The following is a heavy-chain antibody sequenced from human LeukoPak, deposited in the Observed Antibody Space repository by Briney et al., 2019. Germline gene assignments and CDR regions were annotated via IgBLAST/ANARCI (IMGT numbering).Heavy chain of an antibody. Sequence: GESLTPSRAPSGFTFTSAWSRWVRQVPGKGRGWVGRIRPKTEAEAIDYAAPVKGRFTVSRDQSKSTLYLQMNSLKTEDTAVYYCTTILKWELRYYFDIWGQGTLVTVSS. V-gene: IGHV3-15*01. D-gene: IGHD1-26*01. CDR3: TTILKWELRYYFDI. CDR2: IRPKTEAEAI. J-gene: IGHJ4*02. CDR1: GFTFTSAW.